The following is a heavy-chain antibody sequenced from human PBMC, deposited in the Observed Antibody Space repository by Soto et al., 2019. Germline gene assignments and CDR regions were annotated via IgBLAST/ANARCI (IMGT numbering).Heavy chain of an antibody. CDR2: ISPYNDYT. CDR3: ARGGYYDNSWGKLSHYGLDV. CDR1: GYSFIRYG. J-gene: IGHJ6*02. Sequence: QVHLVQSAAEVKKPGASVKVSCKTSGYSFIRYGIAWVRQAPGQGLEWVGRISPYNDYTIYAQKLQGRVTMTTDTSTRTVYMELRGLKSDDTAVYYCARGGYYDNSWGKLSHYGLDVWGRGTSVSVSS. V-gene: IGHV1-18*01. D-gene: IGHD3-16*01.